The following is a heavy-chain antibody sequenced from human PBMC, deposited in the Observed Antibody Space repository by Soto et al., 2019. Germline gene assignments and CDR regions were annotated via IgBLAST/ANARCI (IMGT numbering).Heavy chain of an antibody. J-gene: IGHJ6*02. CDR2: IYYSGST. V-gene: IGHV4-30-4*01. CDR3: ARDSRWLRAYYYGMDV. CDR1: GGSISSGDYY. Sequence: SETLSLTCTVSGGSISSGDYYWSWIRQPPGKGLEWIGYIYYSGSTYYNPSLKSRVTISVDTSKNQFSLKLSSVTAADTAVYYCARDSRWLRAYYYGMDVWGQGTTVT. D-gene: IGHD5-12*01.